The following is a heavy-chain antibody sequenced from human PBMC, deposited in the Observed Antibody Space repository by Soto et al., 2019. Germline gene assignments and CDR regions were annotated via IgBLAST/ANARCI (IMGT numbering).Heavy chain of an antibody. Sequence: SSTXSLSCSVSVFTMWDYSLNLVRHPPGRGLEWIGYIFYRGETKYNPSHSLWSLVTISTDTSKSQVSLTLTSVTAADTAVYYSARGSNSKFEGTIVWGQGTLVTVYS. CDR2: IFYRGET. CDR1: VFTMWDYS. CDR3: ARGSNSKFEGTIV. V-gene: IGHV4-59*13. D-gene: IGHD2-2*01. J-gene: IGHJ4*02.